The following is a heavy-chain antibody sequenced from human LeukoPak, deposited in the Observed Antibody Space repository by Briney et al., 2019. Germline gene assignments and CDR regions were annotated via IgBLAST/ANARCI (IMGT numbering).Heavy chain of an antibody. CDR2: IRSKAYGGTT. CDR1: GFTFGDYA. D-gene: IGHD3-22*01. CDR3: TSPYYYDSSGYYSRDVDY. V-gene: IGHV3-49*04. Sequence: GGSLRLSCTASGFTFGDYAMSWVRQAPGKGLEWVGFIRSKAYGGTTEYAASVKGRFTISRDDSKSIAYLQMNSLKTEDTAVYYCTSPYYYDSSGYYSRDVDYWGQGTLVTVSS. J-gene: IGHJ4*02.